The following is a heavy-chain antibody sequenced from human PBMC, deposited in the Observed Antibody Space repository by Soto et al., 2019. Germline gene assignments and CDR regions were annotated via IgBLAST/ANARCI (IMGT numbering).Heavy chain of an antibody. CDR1: GGTFSSYA. CDR3: ARARGCSSTRCYTYYYGMDV. V-gene: IGHV1-69*13. CDR2: IIPIFGTA. D-gene: IGHD2-2*02. Sequence: SVKVSCKASGGTFSSYAISWVRQAPGQGLEWMGGIIPIFGTANYAQKFQGRVTITADESTSTAYMELSSLRSEDTAVYYCARARGCSSTRCYTYYYGMDVWGQGTTVTVSS. J-gene: IGHJ6*02.